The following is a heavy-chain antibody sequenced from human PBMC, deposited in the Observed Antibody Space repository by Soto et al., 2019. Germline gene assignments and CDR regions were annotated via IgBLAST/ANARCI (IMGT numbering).Heavy chain of an antibody. CDR3: ARLGGIQLWLDYFDY. Sequence: PSETLSLTCTVSGGSISSSSYCWGWIRQPAGKGLEWIGSIYYSGSTYYNPSLKSRVTISVDTSKNQFSLKLSSVTAADTAVYYCARLGGIQLWLDYFDYWGQGTLVTVSS. D-gene: IGHD5-18*01. J-gene: IGHJ4*02. CDR1: GGSISSSSYC. CDR2: IYYSGST. V-gene: IGHV4-39*01.